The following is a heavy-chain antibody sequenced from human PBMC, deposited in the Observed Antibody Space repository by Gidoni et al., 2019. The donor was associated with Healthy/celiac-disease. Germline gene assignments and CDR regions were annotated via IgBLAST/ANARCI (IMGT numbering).Heavy chain of an antibody. CDR2: IYSCGST. V-gene: IGHV3-66*01. CDR1: GFTVSSNY. J-gene: IGHJ4*01. CDR3: ARSTIVGATTG. D-gene: IGHD1-26*01. Sequence: EVQLVESGGGLVQPGGSMRLSCAASGFTVSSNYMSWVRQAPGNGLEWFSVIYSCGSTYYADSVKGRFTISRDNSKNTLYLQMNSLRAEDTAVYYCARSTIVGATTGWVQGTLVTVSS.